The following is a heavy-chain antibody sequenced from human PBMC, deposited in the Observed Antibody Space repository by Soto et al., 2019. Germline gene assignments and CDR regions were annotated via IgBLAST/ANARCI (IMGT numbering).Heavy chain of an antibody. CDR3: ARVRGTMDYYYYYGMDV. Sequence: PSETLSLTCTVSGGSISSYYWSWIRQPPGKGLEWIGYIYYSGSTNYNPSLKSRVTISVDTPKNQFSLKLSSVTAADTAVYYCARVRGTMDYYYYYGMDVWGQGTTVTVSS. D-gene: IGHD3-10*01. CDR2: IYYSGST. CDR1: GGSISSYY. J-gene: IGHJ6*02. V-gene: IGHV4-59*01.